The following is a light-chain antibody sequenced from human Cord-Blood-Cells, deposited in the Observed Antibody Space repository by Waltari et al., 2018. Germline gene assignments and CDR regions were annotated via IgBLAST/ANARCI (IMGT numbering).Light chain of an antibody. J-gene: IGKJ4*01. CDR2: GAS. V-gene: IGKV3-20*01. CDR3: QQYGSSPT. CDR1: QSVSRSY. Sequence: DIVLTQSPGTLSLSPGERATLSCRASQSVSRSYLAWYQQKPGQAPRLLIYGASSRATGLPARFSGSGSGTDFTLTISRLEPEDLAVYYCQQYGSSPTFGGGTKVEIK.